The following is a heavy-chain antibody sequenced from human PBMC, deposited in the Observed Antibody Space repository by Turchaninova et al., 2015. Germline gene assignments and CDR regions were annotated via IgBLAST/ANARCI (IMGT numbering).Heavy chain of an antibody. J-gene: IGHJ2*01. Sequence: EVQLVHGGAEVTKPVGSVRSACNRSRYNFISYWIGWDGQVPGKGLEWMGIIYPGDSESRYSPSFQGHITISADKSSNTAYVQWSSLKASDTAIYYCARTSAAGTGYFDLWGRGTLVTVSS. CDR1: RYNFISYW. D-gene: IGHD6-13*01. CDR2: IYPGDSES. V-gene: IGHV5-51*01. CDR3: ARTSAAGTGYFDL.